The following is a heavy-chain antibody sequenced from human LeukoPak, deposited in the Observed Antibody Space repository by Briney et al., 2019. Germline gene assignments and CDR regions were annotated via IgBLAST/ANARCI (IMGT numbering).Heavy chain of an antibody. D-gene: IGHD2-2*01. V-gene: IGHV4-34*01. CDR1: GGSFSGYY. CDR3: ARSRFGVVVPASRYGMDV. J-gene: IGHJ6*02. CDR2: INHSGST. Sequence: PSETLSLTCAVYGGSFSGYYWSWIRQPPGKGLEWIGEINHSGSTNYNPSLESRVTISVDTSKNQFSLKLSSVTAADTAVYYCARSRFGVVVPASRYGMDVWGQGTTVTVSS.